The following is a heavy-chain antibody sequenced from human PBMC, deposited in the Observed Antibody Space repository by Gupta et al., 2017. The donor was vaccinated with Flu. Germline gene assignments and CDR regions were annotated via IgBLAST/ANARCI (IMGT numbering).Heavy chain of an antibody. CDR1: GFTVSSNY. CDR2: IYSGGST. D-gene: IGHD6-19*01. Sequence: EVQLVESGGGLVQPGGSLRLSCAASGFTVSSNYMSWVRQAPGKGLEWVSVIYSGGSTYYADSVKGRFTISRDNSKNTLYLQMNSLRAEDTTVYYCASVQGVAGSLGEFDYWGQGTLVTVSS. J-gene: IGHJ4*02. CDR3: ASVQGVAGSLGEFDY. V-gene: IGHV3-66*02.